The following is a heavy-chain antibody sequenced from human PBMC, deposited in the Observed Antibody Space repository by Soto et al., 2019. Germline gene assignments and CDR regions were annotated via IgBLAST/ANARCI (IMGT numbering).Heavy chain of an antibody. D-gene: IGHD4-4*01. CDR3: AITTSTVSYWFDP. CDR2: IKQDGSAE. J-gene: IGHJ5*02. CDR1: GFTLTKYY. V-gene: IGHV3-7*03. Sequence: GGYPTRCCSTSGFTLTKYYMSWVPPAPGKGLEWVANIKQDGSAETYLDSVKGRFTISRDNAKNSLYLQMNSLRVEDSAIYYCAITTSTVSYWFDPWGPGTQVTVSS.